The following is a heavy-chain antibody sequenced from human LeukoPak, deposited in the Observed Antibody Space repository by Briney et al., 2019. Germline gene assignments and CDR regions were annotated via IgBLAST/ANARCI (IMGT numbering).Heavy chain of an antibody. Sequence: GGSLRLSCAASGFTFSSYAMSWVRQAPGKGLEWVSAISGSGGSTYYADSVKGRFTISRDSSKNTLYLQMNSLRAEDTAVYYCAKFLVFLYYFDYWGQGTLVTVSS. J-gene: IGHJ4*02. CDR1: GFTFSSYA. CDR2: ISGSGGST. D-gene: IGHD2-21*01. CDR3: AKFLVFLYYFDY. V-gene: IGHV3-23*01.